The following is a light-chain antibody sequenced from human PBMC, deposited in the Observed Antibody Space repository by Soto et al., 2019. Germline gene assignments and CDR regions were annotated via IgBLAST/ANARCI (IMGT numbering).Light chain of an antibody. J-gene: IGLJ1*01. V-gene: IGLV2-14*01. CDR3: NSYTSTKTYV. CDR2: EVT. Sequence: QSVLTQPASVSGSPGQSITISCTGTSSDIGDYNYVSWFQQHPGRAPKLLIFEVTNRPSGVSNRFSGSKSGYTASLTISGFQTEDEADYYCNSYTSTKTYVFGTGTKVTVL. CDR1: SSDIGDYNY.